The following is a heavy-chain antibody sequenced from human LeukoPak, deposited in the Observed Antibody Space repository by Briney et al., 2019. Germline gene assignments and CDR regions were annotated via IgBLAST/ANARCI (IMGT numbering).Heavy chain of an antibody. CDR3: AKGLHGGVGYGVDV. CDR2: IYSGGST. V-gene: IGHV3-23*03. D-gene: IGHD3-16*01. J-gene: IGHJ6*02. CDR1: GFTFSSYA. Sequence: PGGSLRLSYAASGFTFSSYAMSWVRQAPGKGLEWVSVIYSGGSTYYADSVKGRFTISRDNSKNTLYLQMNSLRAEDTAVYYCAKGLHGGVGYGVDVWGQGTTVSVSS.